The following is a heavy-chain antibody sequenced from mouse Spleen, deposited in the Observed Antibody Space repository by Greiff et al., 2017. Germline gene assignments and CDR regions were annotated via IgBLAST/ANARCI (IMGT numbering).Heavy chain of an antibody. CDR2: IDPANGNT. D-gene: IGHD1-1*01. J-gene: IGHJ3*01. CDR3: ASPYYGSSYRFAY. CDR1: GFNIKNTY. V-gene: IGHV14-3*01. Sequence: VQLKESVAELVRPGASVKLSCTASGFNIKNTYMHWVKQRPEQGLEWIGRIDPANGNTKYAPKFQGKATITADTSSNTAYLQLSSLTSEDTAIYYCASPYYGSSYRFAYWGQGTLVTVSA.